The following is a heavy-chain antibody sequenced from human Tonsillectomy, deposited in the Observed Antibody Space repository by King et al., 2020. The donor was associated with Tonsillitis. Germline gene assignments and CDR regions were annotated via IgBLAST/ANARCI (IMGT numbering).Heavy chain of an antibody. D-gene: IGHD3-9*01. CDR3: AKDLLYYDISLFDY. CDR1: GFTFSSYG. Sequence: VQLVESGGGVVQPGRSLRLSCAASGFTFSSYGMHWVRQAPGKGLEWVAVISYDGSNKYYADSVKGRFTISRDNSKNTLYLQMNSLRAEDTAVYYCAKDLLYYDISLFDYWGQGTLVTVSS. CDR2: ISYDGSNK. V-gene: IGHV3-30*18. J-gene: IGHJ4*02.